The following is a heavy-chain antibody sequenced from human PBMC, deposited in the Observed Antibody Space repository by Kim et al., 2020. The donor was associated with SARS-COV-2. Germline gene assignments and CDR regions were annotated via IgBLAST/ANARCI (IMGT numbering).Heavy chain of an antibody. V-gene: IGHV3-7*01. CDR1: GFTFSSYW. D-gene: IGHD3-22*01. Sequence: GGSLRLSCAASGFTFSSYWMSWVRQAPGKGLEWVANIKQDGSEKYYVDSVKGRFTISRDNAKNSLYLQMNSLRAEDTAVYYCASIEVGRRITMIGRGYWYFDLWGRGTLVTVSS. CDR2: IKQDGSEK. J-gene: IGHJ2*01. CDR3: ASIEVGRRITMIGRGYWYFDL.